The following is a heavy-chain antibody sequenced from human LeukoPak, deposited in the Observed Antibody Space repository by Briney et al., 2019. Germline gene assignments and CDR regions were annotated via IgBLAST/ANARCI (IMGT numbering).Heavy chain of an antibody. J-gene: IGHJ5*02. CDR2: ISSSSSYI. CDR3: ARNGVGDFGYYDSSGRGGFDP. CDR1: GFTFSNFA. D-gene: IGHD3-22*01. V-gene: IGHV3-21*01. Sequence: GGSLRLSCVASGFTFSNFAMNWVRQAPGKGLEWVSSISSSSSYIYYADSVKGRFTISRDNAKNSLYLQMNSLRAEDTAVYYCARNGVGDFGYYDSSGRGGFDPWGQGTLVTVSS.